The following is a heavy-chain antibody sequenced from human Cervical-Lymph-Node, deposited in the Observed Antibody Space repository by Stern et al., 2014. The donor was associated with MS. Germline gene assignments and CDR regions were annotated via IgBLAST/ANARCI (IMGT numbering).Heavy chain of an antibody. J-gene: IGHJ6*02. D-gene: IGHD2-15*01. CDR2: HRNQPKGYTT. Sequence: EVQLVESGGGLVQPGGSLRLSCAASGFTFSDHYMDWVRQAPGKGLEWVGRHRNQPKGYTTEYAASVKGRFTISRDDSKSSLYLQMNSLNTEDTAVYYCARGGTAATNYYYGLDVWGQGTTVTVSS. CDR1: GFTFSDHY. V-gene: IGHV3-72*01. CDR3: ARGGTAATNYYYGLDV.